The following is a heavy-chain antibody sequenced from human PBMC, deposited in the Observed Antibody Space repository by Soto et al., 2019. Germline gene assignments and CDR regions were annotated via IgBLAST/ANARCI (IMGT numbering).Heavy chain of an antibody. CDR1: GFSLSTSGVG. J-gene: IGHJ4*02. V-gene: IGHV2-5*02. CDR3: SHRLCARSCSWDVGYFDC. Sequence: QITLKESGPTLVKPTQTVTLTCSFSGFSLSTSGVGVGWIRQPPGKALEWLALIYWDDDKRYNPSLQSRLTNNKYTSNTQVVLTMTHMDPVDTATDYCSHRLCARSCSWDVGYFDCWGQGTLVTVSS. D-gene: IGHD1-26*01. CDR2: IYWDDDK.